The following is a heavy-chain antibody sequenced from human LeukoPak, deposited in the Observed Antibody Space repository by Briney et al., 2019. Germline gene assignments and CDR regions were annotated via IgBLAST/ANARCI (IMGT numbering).Heavy chain of an antibody. CDR1: GFTFSSYE. CDR3: AREGSTTPYYYYYYMDV. CDR2: ISASGTIT. V-gene: IGHV3-48*03. Sequence: GGSLRLSYAASGFTFSSYEMNWVRQAPGKGLEWISYISASGTITHYADSVEGRFTISRDNAKNSLYLQMNSLRAEDTAVYYCAREGSTTPYYYYYYMDVWGKGTTVTVSS. D-gene: IGHD2-2*01. J-gene: IGHJ6*03.